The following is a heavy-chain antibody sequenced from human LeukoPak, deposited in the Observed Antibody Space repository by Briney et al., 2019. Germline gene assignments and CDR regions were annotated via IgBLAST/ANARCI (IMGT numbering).Heavy chain of an antibody. V-gene: IGHV4-4*02. CDR1: GGSISSNNW. J-gene: IGHJ4*02. CDR2: IYHSGSP. D-gene: IGHD1-1*01. Sequence: PSETLSLTCAVSGGSISSNNWWGWVRQPPGKGLEWIGEIYHSGSPNYNPSLRSRVTISVDKSRNHFSLNLSSVTAADTAVYYCARVNINNWHSCDYWGQGTLVTVSS. CDR3: ARVNINNWHSCDY.